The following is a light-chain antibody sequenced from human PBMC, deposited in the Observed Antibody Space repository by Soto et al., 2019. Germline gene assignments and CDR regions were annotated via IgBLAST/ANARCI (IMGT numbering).Light chain of an antibody. Sequence: QSALTQPASVSGSPGQSITISCTGASSDVGAYNYVSWYQQHPGKAPKLMIYEVSNRPSGVSNRFSGSKSGNTASLTISGLQAGDEADYYCSSYTSTSTLVFGTGTKVTVL. CDR2: EVS. CDR1: SSDVGAYNY. J-gene: IGLJ1*01. V-gene: IGLV2-14*01. CDR3: SSYTSTSTLV.